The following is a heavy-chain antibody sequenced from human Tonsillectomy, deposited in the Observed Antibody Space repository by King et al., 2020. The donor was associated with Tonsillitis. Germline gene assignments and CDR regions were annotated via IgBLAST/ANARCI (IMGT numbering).Heavy chain of an antibody. CDR3: ARDEGED. CDR2: ISYDGSNK. J-gene: IGHJ4*02. D-gene: IGHD3-16*01. V-gene: IGHV3-30-3*01. CDR1: GFTFSSYA. Sequence: VQLVESGGGVVQPGRSLRLSCAASGFTFSSYAMHWVRQAPGKGLEWGAVISYDGSNKYYADSVKGRFTISRDNSKNTLYLQMNSLRAEDTAVYYCARDEGEDWGQGTLLTVSS.